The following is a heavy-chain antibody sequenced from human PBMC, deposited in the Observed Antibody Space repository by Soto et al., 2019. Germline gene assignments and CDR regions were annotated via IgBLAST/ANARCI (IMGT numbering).Heavy chain of an antibody. D-gene: IGHD4-4*01. CDR2: INPNSGGT. CDR3: ARGRTTVTTPFAFDI. V-gene: IGHV1-2*04. CDR1: GYTFTGYY. Sequence: ASVKVSCKASGYTFTGYYMHWVRQAPGQGLEWMGWINPNSGGTNYAQKFQGCVTMTRDTSISTAYMELSRLRSDDTAVYYCARGRTTVTTPFAFDISGQGTMVTVSS. J-gene: IGHJ3*02.